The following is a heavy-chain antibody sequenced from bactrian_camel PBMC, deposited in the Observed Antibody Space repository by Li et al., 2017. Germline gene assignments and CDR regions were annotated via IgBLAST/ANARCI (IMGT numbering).Heavy chain of an antibody. J-gene: IGHJ4*01. Sequence: QVQLVESGAGSVEAGGSLRLSCTMSGYTESVNVMGWWRQAPGKERKGVACISTGAGDTMYADAVKGRFTISHDKASNTVYLQMDNLKPEDTAMYQCMAERFSGLNVFMEYGGSWRGHGTQVTVS. CDR1: GYTESVNV. V-gene: IGHV3S53*01. D-gene: IGHD6*01. CDR3: MAERFSGLNVFMEYGGSW. CDR2: ISTGAGDT.